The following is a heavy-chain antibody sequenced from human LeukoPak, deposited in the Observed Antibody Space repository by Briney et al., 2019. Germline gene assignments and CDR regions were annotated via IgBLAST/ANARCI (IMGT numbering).Heavy chain of an antibody. Sequence: PGRSLRLTCAASGFTFSYYGMHWVRQAPGKGLEWVAFISYDGGSKYYADSVKGRFTISRDTSKNTLYLQMSSLRAEDTAVYYCAREPAILTGYQPDYWGQGTLVTVSS. J-gene: IGHJ4*02. CDR2: ISYDGGSK. CDR3: AREPAILTGYQPDY. D-gene: IGHD3-9*01. CDR1: GFTFSYYG. V-gene: IGHV3-30*03.